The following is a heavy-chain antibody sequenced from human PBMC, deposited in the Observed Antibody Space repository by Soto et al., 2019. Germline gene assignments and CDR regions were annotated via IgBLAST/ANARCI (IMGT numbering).Heavy chain of an antibody. CDR1: GNTFTSYY. CDR2: INPSSGST. V-gene: IGHV1-46*01. Sequence: ASVKVSCKASGNTFTSYYMHWVRQAPGQGLEWMGIINPSSGSTSYAQKFQGRVTMTRDTSTSTVYMELNSLRVEDTAVYYCARGDYYDTSGPFSDAFDIWGQGTMVTVSS. CDR3: ARGDYYDTSGPFSDAFDI. D-gene: IGHD3-22*01. J-gene: IGHJ3*02.